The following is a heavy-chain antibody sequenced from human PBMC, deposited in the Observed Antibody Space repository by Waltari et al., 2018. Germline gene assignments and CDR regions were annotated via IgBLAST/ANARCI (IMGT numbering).Heavy chain of an antibody. CDR1: GGSISSYY. CDR2: IYYSGST. Sequence: QVQLQESGPGLVKPSETLSLPCTVSGGSISSYYWSWIRQPPGKGLEWIGYIYYSGSTNYNPSLKSRVTISVDTSKNQFSLKLSSVTAADTAVYYCARGGSSSWYGDWGQGTLVTVSS. CDR3: ARGGSSSWYGD. J-gene: IGHJ4*02. V-gene: IGHV4-59*01. D-gene: IGHD6-13*01.